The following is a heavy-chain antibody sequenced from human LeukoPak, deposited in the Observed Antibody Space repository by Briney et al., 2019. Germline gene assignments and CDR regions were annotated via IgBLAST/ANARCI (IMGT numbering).Heavy chain of an antibody. D-gene: IGHD6-19*01. Sequence: SVKVSCKPSGYTFTSYGISWVRQAPGPGLEWMRWISTYNGYANYAQKLQGRVTMTTETSPSTAYMELRSLRSDDTAVYYCARNSSDWYGYMDVWGKGTTVTVSS. CDR1: GYTFTSYG. V-gene: IGHV1-18*01. J-gene: IGHJ6*04. CDR2: ISTYNGYA. CDR3: ARNSSDWYGYMDV.